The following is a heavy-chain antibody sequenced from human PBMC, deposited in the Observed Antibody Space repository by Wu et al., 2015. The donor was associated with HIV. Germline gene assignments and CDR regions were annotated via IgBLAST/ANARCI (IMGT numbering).Heavy chain of an antibody. Sequence: QVQLVQSGAEVKKPGASVKVSCKASGYTFTGYYMHWVRQAPGQGLEWMGWINPNSGGTNYAQRFQGRVTMTRDTSISTAYMELSRLRSDDTAVYYCARDELWFGELSHYYYGMDVVGPRDHGHRLL. D-gene: IGHD3-10*01. J-gene: IGHJ6*02. V-gene: IGHV1-2*02. CDR1: GYTFTGYY. CDR2: INPNSGGT. CDR3: ARDELWFGELSHYYYGMDV.